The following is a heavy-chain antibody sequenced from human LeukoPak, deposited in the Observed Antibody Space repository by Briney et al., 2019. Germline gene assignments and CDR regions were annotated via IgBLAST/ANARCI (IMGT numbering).Heavy chain of an antibody. Sequence: GGSLRLSCAASGFTFSSYAMHWVRQAPGKGLEWVAVISYDGSNKYYADSVKGRCTISRDNSKNTLYLQMNSLRAEDTAVYYCARDGIAAAGFDYWGQGTLVTVSS. V-gene: IGHV3-30-3*01. CDR2: ISYDGSNK. CDR1: GFTFSSYA. J-gene: IGHJ4*02. D-gene: IGHD6-13*01. CDR3: ARDGIAAAGFDY.